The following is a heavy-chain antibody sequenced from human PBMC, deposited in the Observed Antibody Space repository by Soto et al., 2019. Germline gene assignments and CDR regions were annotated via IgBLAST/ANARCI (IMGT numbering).Heavy chain of an antibody. Sequence: SETLSLTCTVSGGSISSGDYYWSWIRQPPGKGLEWIGYIHYSGNTYYNPSLKSRVTMTRDTSISTAYMELSRLRSDDTAVYYCARDGVATAENAFDIWGQATMVTVSS. CDR2: IHYSGNT. D-gene: IGHD5-18*01. CDR3: ARDGVATAENAFDI. V-gene: IGHV4-30-4*02. J-gene: IGHJ3*02. CDR1: GGSISSGDYY.